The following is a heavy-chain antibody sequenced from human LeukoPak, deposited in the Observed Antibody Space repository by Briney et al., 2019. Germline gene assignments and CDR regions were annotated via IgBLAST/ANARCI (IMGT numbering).Heavy chain of an antibody. CDR3: ARGLVVPAATNSYFLDV. D-gene: IGHD2-2*01. J-gene: IGHJ6*03. CDR2: MYTTGST. CDR1: GGSIRSGSYY. V-gene: IGHV4-61*09. Sequence: PSETLSLTCTVSGGSIRSGSYYWSWIRQPAGKGLEWIGHMYTTGSTNYNPSLKSRVTISIDTSKNHFSLNLSSVTAPDTAVYYCARGLVVPAATNSYFLDVWGKGTTVTVSS.